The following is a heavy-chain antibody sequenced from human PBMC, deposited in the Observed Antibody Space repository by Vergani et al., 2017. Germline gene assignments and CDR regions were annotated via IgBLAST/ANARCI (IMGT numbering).Heavy chain of an antibody. CDR3: ARDQSGYSYGPFDY. CDR1: GFTFSSYG. D-gene: IGHD5-18*01. Sequence: QVQLVESGGGVVQPGRSLRLSCAASGFTFSSYGMHWVRQAPGKGLEWVSVIWYDGSNKYYADSVKSRFTISRDNSKNTLYLQMNSLRADDTAVYYCARDQSGYSYGPFDYWGQGTLVTVSS. CDR2: IWYDGSNK. J-gene: IGHJ4*02. V-gene: IGHV3-33*01.